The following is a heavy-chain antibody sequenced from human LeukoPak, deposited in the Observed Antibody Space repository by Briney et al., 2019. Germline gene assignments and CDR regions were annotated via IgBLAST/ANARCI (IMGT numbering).Heavy chain of an antibody. V-gene: IGHV3-21*01. CDR2: ISSSSSYI. Sequence: GGSLRLSCAASGFTFSSYSMNWVRQAPGKGLEWVSSISSSSSYIYYADSVKGRFTISRDNAKNSLYLQMNSLRAEDTAVYYCARGRGYCSSTSCLNWFDPWGQGTLVTVSS. J-gene: IGHJ5*02. CDR1: GFTFSSYS. CDR3: ARGRGYCSSTSCLNWFDP. D-gene: IGHD2-2*01.